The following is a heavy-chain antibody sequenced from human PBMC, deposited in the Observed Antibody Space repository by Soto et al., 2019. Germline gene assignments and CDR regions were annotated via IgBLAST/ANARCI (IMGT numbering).Heavy chain of an antibody. D-gene: IGHD6-19*01. J-gene: IGHJ4*02. Sequence: SETLSLTCTGSGGSISSGDYYWSWIRQPPGKGLEWIGYIYYSGSTYYNPSLKSRVTISVDTSKNQFSLKLSSVTAADTAVYYCARAPIIAVAGLGYFDYWGQGTLVTVSS. CDR1: GGSISSGDYY. CDR3: ARAPIIAVAGLGYFDY. V-gene: IGHV4-30-4*01. CDR2: IYYSGST.